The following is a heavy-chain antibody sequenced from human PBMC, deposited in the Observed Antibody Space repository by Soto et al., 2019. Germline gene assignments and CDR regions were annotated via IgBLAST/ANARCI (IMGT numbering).Heavy chain of an antibody. V-gene: IGHV4-59*01. D-gene: IGHD6-6*01. J-gene: IGHJ4*02. CDR2: IYYSGST. CDR3: AGSYSSSPPFDY. CDR1: GGSISSYY. Sequence: LSLTCTVSGGSISSYYWSWIRQPPGRGLEWIGYIYYSGSTNCNPSLKSRVTISVDTSKNQFSLKLSSVTAADTAVYYCAGSYSSSPPFDYWGQGTLVTVSS.